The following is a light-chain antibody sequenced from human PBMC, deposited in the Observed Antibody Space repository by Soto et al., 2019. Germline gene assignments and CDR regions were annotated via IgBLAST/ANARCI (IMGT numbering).Light chain of an antibody. CDR1: SSDVGSYNY. Sequence: QSALTQPASVSGSPGQSITISCTGTSSDVGSYNYVSWYQQHPGKAPKLMIYEVSNRPSGVSNRFSGSKSGNTASLTISGLQAEDAADYYCSSYTSSRGGVFGTGTKLTVL. J-gene: IGLJ1*01. CDR3: SSYTSSRGGV. CDR2: EVS. V-gene: IGLV2-14*01.